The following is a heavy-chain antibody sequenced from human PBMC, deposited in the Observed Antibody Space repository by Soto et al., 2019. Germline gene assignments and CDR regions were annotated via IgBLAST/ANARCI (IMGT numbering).Heavy chain of an antibody. J-gene: IGHJ4*02. CDR3: ARDLGSYSGSYSVDY. CDR2: INPNSGGT. Sequence: ASVKVSCKASGCTFTGYYMHWVRQAPGQGLEWMGWINPNSGGTNYAQKFQGRVTMTRDTSISTAYMELSRLRSGDTAVYYCARDLGSYSGSYSVDYWGQGTLVTVSS. V-gene: IGHV1-2*02. D-gene: IGHD1-26*01. CDR1: GCTFTGYY.